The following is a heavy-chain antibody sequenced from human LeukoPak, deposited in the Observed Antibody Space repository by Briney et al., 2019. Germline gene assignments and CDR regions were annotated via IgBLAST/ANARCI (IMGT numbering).Heavy chain of an antibody. CDR1: GFTFSTYW. CDR2: INPDASTT. J-gene: IGHJ4*02. V-gene: IGHV3-74*01. D-gene: IGHD1-1*01. Sequence: PGGSLRLSCAASGFTFSTYWMHWVRQAPGKGLVWVSRINPDASTTNYADSVRGRFTISRDNAKNTLYLQMNSLRAEDTALYYCTRGGLEPIDSWGQGTQVTVSS. CDR3: TRGGLEPIDS.